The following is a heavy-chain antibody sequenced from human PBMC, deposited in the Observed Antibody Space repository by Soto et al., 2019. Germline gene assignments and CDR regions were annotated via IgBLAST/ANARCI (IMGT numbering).Heavy chain of an antibody. Sequence: GGSLRLSCAASGFNVSSYSMNWVRQAPGKGLEWVSYISSSSSSIYYADYVKGRFTISRDNAKNSLYLQMGSLRDEDTALYYCERAQGLEVSSPDYWGQGTLVTVSS. CDR3: ERAQGLEVSSPDY. J-gene: IGHJ4*02. CDR1: GFNVSSYS. V-gene: IGHV3-48*02. CDR2: ISSSSSSI. D-gene: IGHD1-1*01.